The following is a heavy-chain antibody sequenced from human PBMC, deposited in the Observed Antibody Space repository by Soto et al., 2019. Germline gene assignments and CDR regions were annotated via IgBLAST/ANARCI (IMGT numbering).Heavy chain of an antibody. CDR3: ARDAGYYYGSGSYRWFDP. CDR2: IYYSGST. J-gene: IGHJ5*02. D-gene: IGHD3-10*01. V-gene: IGHV4-59*01. Sequence: PSETLSLTCTVSGGSISSYYWSWIRQPPGKGLEWIGYIYYSGSTNYNPSLKSRVTISVDTSKNQFSLKLSSVTAAGTAVYYCARDAGYYYGSGSYRWFDPWGQGTLVTVS. CDR1: GGSISSYY.